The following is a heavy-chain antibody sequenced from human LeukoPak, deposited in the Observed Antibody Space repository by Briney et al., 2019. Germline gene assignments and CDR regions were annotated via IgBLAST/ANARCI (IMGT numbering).Heavy chain of an antibody. Sequence: PSETLSLTCTVSGGSISSNNYYWGWIRQPPGKGLEWIGTIYYSGSTYYNPSLKSRVTIPVDTSKSQFSLKLSSVTAADTAVYYCARQGSGNYLSPVNYWGQGTLVTVSS. CDR2: IYYSGST. J-gene: IGHJ4*02. D-gene: IGHD1-26*01. CDR3: ARQGSGNYLSPVNY. V-gene: IGHV4-39*01. CDR1: GGSISSNNYY.